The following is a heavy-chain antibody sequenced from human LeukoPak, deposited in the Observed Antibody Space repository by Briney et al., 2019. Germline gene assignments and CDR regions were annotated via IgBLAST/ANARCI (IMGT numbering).Heavy chain of an antibody. V-gene: IGHV3-23*01. CDR1: GFTSSIQE. J-gene: IGHJ4*02. Sequence: GGSLRLSRAASGFTSSIQELTWVRQAPGKGLEWVSTITPGSNHRKYADSLTGRFIFSRDNPKSTLYLQMNSLRAKDTAVYYCAKHYVRGLAVANTDYWGQGTLVTVSS. CDR2: ITPGSNHR. CDR3: AKHYVRGLAVANTDY. D-gene: IGHD6-19*01.